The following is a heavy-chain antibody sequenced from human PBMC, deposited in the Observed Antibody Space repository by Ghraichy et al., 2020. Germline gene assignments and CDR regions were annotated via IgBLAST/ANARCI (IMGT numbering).Heavy chain of an antibody. V-gene: IGHV4-39*01. CDR2: IYYSGST. Sequence: SETLSLTCTVSGGSISSSSYYWGWIRQPPGKGLEWIGSIYYSGSTYYNPSLKSRVTISVDTSKNQFSLKLSSVTAADTAVYYCARRYYDFWSGMSVGMDVWGQGTTVTVSS. CDR1: GGSISSSSYY. J-gene: IGHJ6*02. D-gene: IGHD3-3*01. CDR3: ARRYYDFWSGMSVGMDV.